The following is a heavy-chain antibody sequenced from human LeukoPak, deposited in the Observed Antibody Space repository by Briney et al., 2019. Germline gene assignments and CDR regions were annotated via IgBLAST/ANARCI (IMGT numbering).Heavy chain of an antibody. V-gene: IGHV3-7*01. D-gene: IGHD1-26*01. CDR1: GFTFSSYA. CDR3: VYGGSYYVA. J-gene: IGHJ5*02. CDR2: IKEDGSEK. Sequence: GGSLRLSCAASGFTFSSYAMSWVRQAPGKGLELVANIKEDGSEKYYVDSVKGRFTISRDNAKNSLYLQMNRLRAEDTALYYCVYGGSYYVAWGQGTLVTVSS.